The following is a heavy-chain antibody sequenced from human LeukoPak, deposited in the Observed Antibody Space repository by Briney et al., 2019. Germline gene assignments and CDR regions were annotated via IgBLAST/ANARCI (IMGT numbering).Heavy chain of an antibody. CDR2: IRYDGTYK. CDR1: GFTFSSYG. CDR3: AKTTEWLVRFDY. D-gene: IGHD6-19*01. Sequence: GGSLRLSCAASGFTFSSYGMHWVRQAPGKGLEWVAFIRYDGTYKYYADSVKGRFTISRDNSKNTMYLQMNNLREEDTAVYYCAKTTEWLVRFDYWGQGTLVTVSS. J-gene: IGHJ4*02. V-gene: IGHV3-30*02.